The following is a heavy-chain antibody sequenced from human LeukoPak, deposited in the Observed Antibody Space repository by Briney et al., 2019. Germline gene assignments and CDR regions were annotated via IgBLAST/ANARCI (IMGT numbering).Heavy chain of an antibody. CDR2: ISSSSSYI. D-gene: IGHD2-2*01. CDR3: AKDHIRQRLIVVVPAAHLYFDY. V-gene: IGHV3-21*04. Sequence: PGGSLRLSCAASGFTFSSYSMNWVRQAPGKGLEWVSSISSSSSYIYYADSVKGRFTISRDNSKNTLYLQMNSLRAEDTAVYYCAKDHIRQRLIVVVPAAHLYFDYWGQGTLVTVSS. CDR1: GFTFSSYS. J-gene: IGHJ4*02.